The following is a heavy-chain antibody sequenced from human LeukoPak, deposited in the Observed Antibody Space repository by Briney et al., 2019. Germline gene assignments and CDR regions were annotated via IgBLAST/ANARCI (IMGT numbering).Heavy chain of an antibody. J-gene: IGHJ5*02. CDR2: ISSSGSTI. CDR3: AREALNEYYYDSSGYYDP. V-gene: IGHV3-48*03. CDR1: GFTFSSYE. Sequence: PGGSLRLSCAASGFTFSSYEMNWVRQASGKGLEWVSYISSSGSTIYYADSVKGRFTISRDNAKNSLYLQTNSLRAEDTAVYYCAREALNEYYYDSSGYYDPWGQGTLVTVSS. D-gene: IGHD3-22*01.